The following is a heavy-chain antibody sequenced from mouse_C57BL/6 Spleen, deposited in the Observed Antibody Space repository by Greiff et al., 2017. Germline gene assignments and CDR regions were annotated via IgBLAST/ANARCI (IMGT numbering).Heavy chain of an antibody. Sequence: QVQLKESGPGILQSSQTLSLTCSFSGFSLSTSGMGVSWIRQPSGKSLEWLAHIYWDDDKRYNPSLKSRLTISKDTSRNQVFLKITSLDTADTATYYCARERIWYFDYWGQGTTLTVSS. CDR3: ARERIWYFDY. CDR1: GFSLSTSGMG. CDR2: IYWDDDK. J-gene: IGHJ2*01. D-gene: IGHD1-1*02. V-gene: IGHV8-12*01.